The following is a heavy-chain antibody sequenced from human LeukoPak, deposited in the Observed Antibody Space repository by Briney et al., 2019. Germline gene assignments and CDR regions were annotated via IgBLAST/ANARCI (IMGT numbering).Heavy chain of an antibody. CDR2: INPSGGST. CDR1: GYTFTSYY. D-gene: IGHD5-18*01. V-gene: IGHV1-46*01. CDR3: ARVGYSYTYDY. J-gene: IGHJ4*02. Sequence: APVKVSCKASGYTFTSYYMHWVRQAPGQGLEWMGIINPSGGSTSYAQKFRGRVTMTRDTSTSTVYMELSSLRSEDTAVYYCARVGYSYTYDYWGQGTLVTVSS.